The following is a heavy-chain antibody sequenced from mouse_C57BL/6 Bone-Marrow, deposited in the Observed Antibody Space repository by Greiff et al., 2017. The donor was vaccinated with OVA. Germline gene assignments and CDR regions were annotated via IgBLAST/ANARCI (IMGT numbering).Heavy chain of an antibody. CDR3: ARRGGVFAY. Sequence: VHLVESGGDLVKPGGSLKLSCAASGFTFSSYGMSWVRQTPDKRLEWVATISSGGSYTYYPDSVKGRFTISRDNAKNTLYLQMSSLKSEDTAMYYCARRGGVFAYWGQGTLVTVSA. D-gene: IGHD1-1*02. CDR2: ISSGGSYT. J-gene: IGHJ3*01. CDR1: GFTFSSYG. V-gene: IGHV5-6*01.